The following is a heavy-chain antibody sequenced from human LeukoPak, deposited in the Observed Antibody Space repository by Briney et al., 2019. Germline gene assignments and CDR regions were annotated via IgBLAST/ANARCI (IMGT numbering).Heavy chain of an antibody. D-gene: IGHD6-19*01. J-gene: IGHJ4*02. CDR1: GFTFNIYS. CDR3: AKEFSGGWSFDY. CDR2: ITSTSTYI. V-gene: IGHV3-21*04. Sequence: PGGSLRLSCSASGFTFNIYSLNWVRQAPGKGLESVSSITSTSTYIYYADSVKGRFTISRDNSKNTMFLQMNSLRAEDTAVYYCAKEFSGGWSFDYWGQGALVTVSS.